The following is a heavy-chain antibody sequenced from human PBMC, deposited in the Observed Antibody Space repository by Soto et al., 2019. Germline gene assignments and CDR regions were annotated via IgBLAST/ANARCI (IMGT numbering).Heavy chain of an antibody. CDR3: ARGGSLYWYFDL. V-gene: IGHV1-3*01. Sequence: PSLKVSSKASEYTLTNYAMHWVRQAPGQRLEWMGWINAGNGNTKYSQKFQGRVTITRDTSASTAYMELSSLRSEDTAVYYCARGGSLYWYFDLWGRGTLVTVSS. CDR2: INAGNGNT. CDR1: EYTLTNYA. J-gene: IGHJ2*01. D-gene: IGHD1-26*01.